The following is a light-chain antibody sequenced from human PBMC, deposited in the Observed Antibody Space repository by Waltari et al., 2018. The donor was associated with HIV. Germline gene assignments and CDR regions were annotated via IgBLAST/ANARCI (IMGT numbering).Light chain of an antibody. CDR2: GAS. CDR3: LQGYSSILT. J-gene: IGKJ3*01. CDR1: ENINTF. V-gene: IGKV1-39*01. Sequence: IQVTQSPSSLSASVGDRVTIICRTSENINTFLNWFQQKPGKIPRLLIYGASTLESGVPSRFSGTGSGTDFSLTISALQPEDFATYYCLQGYSSILTFGPGTKVEVK.